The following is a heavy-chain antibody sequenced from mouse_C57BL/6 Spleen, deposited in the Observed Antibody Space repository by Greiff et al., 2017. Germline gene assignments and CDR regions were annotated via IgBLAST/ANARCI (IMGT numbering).Heavy chain of an antibody. CDR1: GFTFSDYG. V-gene: IGHV5-17*01. J-gene: IGHJ2*01. CDR3: ARGDYYFDY. D-gene: IGHD3-3*01. Sequence: EVQLVESGGGLVKPGGSLKLSCAASGFTFSDYGMHWVRQAPEKGLEWVAYISSGSSTIYYADTVKGRFTLSRDNAKNTLFLQRTRLRSEDTAMYYGARGDYYFDYWGQGTTLTVSS. CDR2: ISSGSSTI.